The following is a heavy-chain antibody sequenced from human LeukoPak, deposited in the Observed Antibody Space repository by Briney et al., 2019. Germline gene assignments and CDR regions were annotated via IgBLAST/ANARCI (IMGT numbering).Heavy chain of an antibody. CDR3: ARAGEYSSSEGWAYYFDY. D-gene: IGHD6-6*01. Sequence: PSETLSLTCTVSGGSISSSSYYWGWIRQPPGKGLEWIGSIYHSGSTYYNPSLKSRVTISVDKSKNQFSLKLSSVTAADTAVYYCARAGEYSSSEGWAYYFDYWGQGTLVTVSS. J-gene: IGHJ4*02. CDR1: GGSISSSSYY. CDR2: IYHSGST. V-gene: IGHV4-39*07.